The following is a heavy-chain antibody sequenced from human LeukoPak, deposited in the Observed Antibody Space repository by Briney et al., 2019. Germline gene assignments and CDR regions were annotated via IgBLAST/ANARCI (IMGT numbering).Heavy chain of an antibody. D-gene: IGHD2-15*01. CDR1: VYFNISGYY. CDR2: IYHSGST. Sequence: SETLSLTRAVSVYFNISGYYCGWIRQRPGEGLEWIVSIYHSGSTYYSPSLKSRVTISVHTSKNQFSLKLSSVTAAETAVYYCARDGDIVVVVAGQYFDYWGQGTLVTVSS. J-gene: IGHJ4*02. CDR3: ARDGDIVVVVAGQYFDY. V-gene: IGHV4-38-2*02.